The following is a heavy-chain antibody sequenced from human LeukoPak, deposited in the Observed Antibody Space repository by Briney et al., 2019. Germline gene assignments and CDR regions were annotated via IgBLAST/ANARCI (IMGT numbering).Heavy chain of an antibody. D-gene: IGHD2-2*02. V-gene: IGHV1-18*01. J-gene: IGHJ4*02. Sequence: ASVKVSSKASGYTFTSYGISWVRQAPGQGLEWMGWISAYNGNTNYAQKFQGRVTMTRNTSISTAYMELSSLRSEDTAVYYCARVHPMGYTSIDYWGQGTLVTVSS. CDR3: ARVHPMGYTSIDY. CDR1: GYTFTSYG. CDR2: ISAYNGNT.